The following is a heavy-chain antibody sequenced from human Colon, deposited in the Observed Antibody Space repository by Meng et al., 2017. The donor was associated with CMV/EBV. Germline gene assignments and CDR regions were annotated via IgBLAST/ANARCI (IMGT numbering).Heavy chain of an antibody. CDR1: GYTFSNFW. D-gene: IGHD1-1*01. V-gene: IGHV5-51*01. CDR3: VTDQRHTHHFDY. CDR2: IYPGDSET. Sequence: GGSLRLSCKASGYTFSNFWIGWVRQRPGKGLEWMGVIYPGDSETKYSPSFRGQVTISADKSIRAAFLQWISVMASDTAIYYCVTDQRHTHHFDYWGQGTLVTVSS. J-gene: IGHJ4*02.